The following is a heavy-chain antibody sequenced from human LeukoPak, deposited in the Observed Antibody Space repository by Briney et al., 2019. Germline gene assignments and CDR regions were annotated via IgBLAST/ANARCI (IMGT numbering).Heavy chain of an antibody. CDR3: VTGFTTMAVDYFDY. J-gene: IGHJ4*02. V-gene: IGHV1-24*01. Sequence: ASVKVSRKVSGKTLSDLSIHWLRQPPGKGLEWLGGSDPEDGERIYAQMFQGRVTMTEDTSIDTAYMELSSLRSEDTAVYYCVTGFTTMAVDYFDYWGQGTLVTVSP. CDR2: SDPEDGER. D-gene: IGHD5-18*01. CDR1: GKTLSDLS.